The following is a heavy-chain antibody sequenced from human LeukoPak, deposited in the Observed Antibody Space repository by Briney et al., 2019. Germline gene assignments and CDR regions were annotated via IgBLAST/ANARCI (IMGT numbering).Heavy chain of an antibody. CDR3: AKDIGDYFDY. V-gene: IGHV3-30*18. Sequence: PGGSLRLSCAASGFTFSSYGMHWVRQAPGKGLEWVAVISYGGSDKFYADSVKGRFTISRDNSKNTLYLQMNSLKAEDTAVYYCAKDIGDYFDYWGQGTLVTVSS. D-gene: IGHD3-3*01. CDR1: GFTFSSYG. J-gene: IGHJ4*02. CDR2: ISYGGSDK.